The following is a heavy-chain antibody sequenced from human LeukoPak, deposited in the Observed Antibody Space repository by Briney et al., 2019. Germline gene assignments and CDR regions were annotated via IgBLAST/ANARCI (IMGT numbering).Heavy chain of an antibody. D-gene: IGHD6-19*01. CDR3: ARVWNSSGWYVDWFDP. CDR1: GGSISSYY. V-gene: IGHV4-59*01. Sequence: PSETLSLTXTVSGGSISSYYWSWIRQPPGKGLEWIGYIYYSGSTNYNPSLKSRVTISVDTSKNQFSLKLSSVTAADTAAYYCARVWNSSGWYVDWFDPWGQGTLVTVSS. J-gene: IGHJ5*02. CDR2: IYYSGST.